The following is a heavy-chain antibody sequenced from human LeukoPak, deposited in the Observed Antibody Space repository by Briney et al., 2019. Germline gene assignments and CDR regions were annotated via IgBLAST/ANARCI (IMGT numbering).Heavy chain of an antibody. V-gene: IGHV4-34*01. Sequence: PSETLSLTCAVYGGSFSGYYWSWIRQAPGKGLEWIGEINHSGSTNYNPSLKSRVTISVDTSKNQFSLKLSSVTAADTAVYYCARGVAGYWGQGTLVTVSS. J-gene: IGHJ4*02. CDR2: INHSGST. CDR1: GGSFSGYY. CDR3: ARGVAGY.